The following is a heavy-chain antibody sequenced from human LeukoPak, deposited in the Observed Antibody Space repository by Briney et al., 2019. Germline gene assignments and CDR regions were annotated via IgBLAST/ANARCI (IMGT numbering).Heavy chain of an antibody. Sequence: SETLSLTCTVSGGSISSYYWSWIRQPPGKGLEWIGYIYYSGSTNYNPSLKSRVTISVDTSKNQFSLKLSSVTAADTAVYYCAREGGSYPNWFDPWGQGTPVTVSS. J-gene: IGHJ5*02. V-gene: IGHV4-59*01. CDR2: IYYSGST. D-gene: IGHD1-26*01. CDR1: GGSISSYY. CDR3: AREGGSYPNWFDP.